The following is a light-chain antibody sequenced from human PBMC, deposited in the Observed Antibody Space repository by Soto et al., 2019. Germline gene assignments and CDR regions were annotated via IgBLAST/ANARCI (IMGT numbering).Light chain of an antibody. Sequence: DIMMSQSPDSLAVSLGEMATINCKSSQSVLYSSNRKSYLAWYQQKPGQAPKXLIHSASTRESGVPERFSGSGSGTDFTLTISSLQAEDVEVYYCQQYYSSPRTFGQGTKVDIK. J-gene: IGKJ1*01. CDR3: QQYYSSPRT. CDR2: SAS. CDR1: QSVLYSSNRKSY. V-gene: IGKV4-1*01.